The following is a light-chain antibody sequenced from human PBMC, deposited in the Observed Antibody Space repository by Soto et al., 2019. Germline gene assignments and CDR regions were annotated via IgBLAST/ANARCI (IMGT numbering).Light chain of an antibody. CDR1: QSVSSSY. J-gene: IGKJ4*01. CDR2: GAS. V-gene: IGKV3-20*01. CDR3: KQYCSSPLT. Sequence: EIVLTQSPGTLSLSPGERATLSCRASQSVSSSYLAWYQQKPGQAPRLLIYGASSRATGIPDRLRGSGSGTDFTLTISGLEPADFAVYYCKQYCSSPLTFGGGTKVEIK.